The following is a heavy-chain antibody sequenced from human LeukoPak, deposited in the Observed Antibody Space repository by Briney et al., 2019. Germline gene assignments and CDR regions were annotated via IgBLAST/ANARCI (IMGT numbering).Heavy chain of an antibody. D-gene: IGHD4-11*01. V-gene: IGHV3-9*01. Sequence: GGSLRLSCAASGFTFDDYAMHWVRQAPGKGLEWVSNISWDSVTIGYADSVKGRFTISRDNAKNSLYLQMSSLRAEDTALYYCAKDHYNNRGYFDYWGQGTLVTVSS. J-gene: IGHJ4*02. CDR3: AKDHYNNRGYFDY. CDR2: ISWDSVTI. CDR1: GFTFDDYA.